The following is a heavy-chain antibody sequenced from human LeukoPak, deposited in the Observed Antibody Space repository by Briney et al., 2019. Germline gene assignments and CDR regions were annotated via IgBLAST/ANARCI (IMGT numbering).Heavy chain of an antibody. CDR2: IYYSGST. J-gene: IGHJ4*02. CDR1: GGSISSGGYY. D-gene: IGHD3-16*01. CDR3: ATLRGGLPTD. V-gene: IGHV4-31*03. Sequence: PSETLSLTCTVSGGSISSGGYYWSWIRQHPGKGLEWIGYIYYSGSTYHNPSLKSRVTISVDTSKNQFSLKLSSVTAADTAVYYCATLRGGLPTDWGQGTLVTVSS.